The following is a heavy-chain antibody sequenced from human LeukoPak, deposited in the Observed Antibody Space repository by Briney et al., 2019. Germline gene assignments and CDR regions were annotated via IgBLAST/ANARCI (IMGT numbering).Heavy chain of an antibody. CDR2: INANSGGT. J-gene: IGHJ4*02. D-gene: IGHD5-18*01. V-gene: IGHV1-2*02. CDR1: GVTFTDYY. CDR3: ATGGDNYGRHPTSY. Sequence: ASVKVSCKASGVTFTDYYMHWVRQAPGQGLEWMGWINANSGGTNYAQKFQGRITMTRDTSIRTAYMELSRLRGDDTAVYYCATGGDNYGRHPTSYWGQGTLVAVSS.